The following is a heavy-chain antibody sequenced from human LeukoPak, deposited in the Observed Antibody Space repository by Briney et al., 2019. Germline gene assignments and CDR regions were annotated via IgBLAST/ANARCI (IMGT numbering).Heavy chain of an antibody. V-gene: IGHV4-4*02. CDR2: IYHSGST. J-gene: IGHJ6*04. CDR1: GGSISSSNW. D-gene: IGHD4/OR15-4a*01. CDR3: ARVKGGAKDYYGMDV. Sequence: PSGTLSLTCAVSGGSISSSNWWSWVRQPPGKGLGWIGEIYHSGSTNYNPSLKSRVTISVDKSKNQFSLKLSSVTAADTAVYYCARVKGGAKDYYGMDVWGKGTTVTVSS.